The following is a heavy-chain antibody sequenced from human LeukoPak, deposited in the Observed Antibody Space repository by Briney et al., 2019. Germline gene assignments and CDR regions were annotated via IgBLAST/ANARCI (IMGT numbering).Heavy chain of an antibody. J-gene: IGHJ3*02. CDR2: INWNGGST. CDR1: GFTFDDYG. V-gene: IGHV3-20*04. Sequence: PGGSLRLSCAASGFTFDDYGMSWVRQAPGKGLEWVSGINWNGGSTGYGDSVKSRFTISRDNAKNSLYLQMNSLRAEDTTLYYCARGLDSSGYYDAFGIWGQGTMVTVPS. D-gene: IGHD3-22*01. CDR3: ARGLDSSGYYDAFGI.